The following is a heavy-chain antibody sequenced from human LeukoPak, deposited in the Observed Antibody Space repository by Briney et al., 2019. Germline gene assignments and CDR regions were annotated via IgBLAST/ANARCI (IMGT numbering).Heavy chain of an antibody. Sequence: SETLSLTCAVYGGCFSGYYWSWIRQPPGKGLEWIGEINHSGSTNYNPSLKSRVTISVDTSKNQFSLKLSSVTAADTAVYYCARGHPTFSEYYDFWSGYFYWGQGTLVTVSS. J-gene: IGHJ4*02. V-gene: IGHV4-34*01. CDR3: ARGHPTFSEYYDFWSGYFY. D-gene: IGHD3-3*01. CDR2: INHSGST. CDR1: GGCFSGYY.